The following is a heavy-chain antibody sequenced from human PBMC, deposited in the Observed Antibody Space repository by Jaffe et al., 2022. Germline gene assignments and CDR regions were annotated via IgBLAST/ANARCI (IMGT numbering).Heavy chain of an antibody. CDR2: ISWNSGSI. CDR3: AKDIGYSSSPGAFDI. Sequence: EVQLVESGGGLVQPGRSLRLSCAASGFTFDDYAMHWVRQAPGKGLEWVSGISWNSGSIGYADSVKGRFTISRDNAKNSLYLQMNSLRAEDTALYYCAKDIGYSSSPGAFDIWGQGTMVTVSS. D-gene: IGHD6-13*01. J-gene: IGHJ3*02. CDR1: GFTFDDYA. V-gene: IGHV3-9*01.